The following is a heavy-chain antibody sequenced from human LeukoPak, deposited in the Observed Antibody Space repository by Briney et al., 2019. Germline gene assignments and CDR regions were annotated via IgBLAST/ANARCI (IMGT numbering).Heavy chain of an antibody. Sequence: GGSLRLPCAASGFTFSSYGMSWVRQAPGKGLEWVSAISGSGGSTYYADSVKGRFTISRDNSKNTLYLQMNSLRAEDTAVYYCAKDMVRGVRYFDYWGQGTLVTVSS. CDR3: AKDMVRGVRYFDY. CDR2: ISGSGGST. D-gene: IGHD3-10*01. V-gene: IGHV3-23*01. J-gene: IGHJ4*02. CDR1: GFTFSSYG.